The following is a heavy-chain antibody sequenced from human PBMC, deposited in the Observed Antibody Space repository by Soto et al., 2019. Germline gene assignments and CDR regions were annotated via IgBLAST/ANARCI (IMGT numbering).Heavy chain of an antibody. V-gene: IGHV3-7*03. CDR1: GFTFISYW. CDR3: AREVKSPDYYYYYGMDV. J-gene: IGHJ6*02. Sequence: GSLIRSCSASGFTFISYWMSWVRPAAGKGLEWVANIKQDGSEKYYVDSVKGRFTISRDNAKNSLYLQMNSLRAEDTAVYYCAREVKSPDYYYYYGMDVWGQGTTVTVSS. CDR2: IKQDGSEK.